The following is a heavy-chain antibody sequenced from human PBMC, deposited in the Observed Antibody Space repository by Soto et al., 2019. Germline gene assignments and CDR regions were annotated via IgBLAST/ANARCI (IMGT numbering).Heavy chain of an antibody. CDR3: ARHTRNQFDP. CDR1: GDSMTSSSYY. J-gene: IGHJ5*02. CDR2: IYYSERTSYNSGST. V-gene: IGHV4-39*01. Sequence: PSETLSLTCTVSGDSMTSSSYYWGWIRQPPGKGLEWIGRIYYSERTSYNSGSTYYSPSLKSRVTMSGDTSESQFSLKLSSVNAADTAVYYCARHTRNQFDPWGQGTLVTVSS.